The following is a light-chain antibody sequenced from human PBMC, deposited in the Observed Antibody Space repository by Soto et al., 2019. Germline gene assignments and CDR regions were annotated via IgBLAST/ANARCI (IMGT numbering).Light chain of an antibody. J-gene: IGLJ1*01. V-gene: IGLV2-14*03. CDR3: SSYTTSNTRQIV. CDR2: DVT. CDR1: SSDVGGYNY. Sequence: QSALTQPASVSGSPGQSITISCTGTSSDVGGYNYVSWYQHHPGKAPKLFIYDVTNRPSGVSNPFSGSKSGNTASLTISGLQPEDEADYYCSSYTTSNTRQIVFGTGTKLTVL.